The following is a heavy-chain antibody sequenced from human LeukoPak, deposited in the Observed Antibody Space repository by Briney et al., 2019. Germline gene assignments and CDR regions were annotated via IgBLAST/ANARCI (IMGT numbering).Heavy chain of an antibody. Sequence: SETLSLTCTVSGASISSNNYWVWIRQPPGKGLEWIGSFYYGDNTFYNPSLKSRITISGDSSKNQFSLKVTSVTAADTAVYYCGRYTQWLVRVDDWGQGTLVTVSS. CDR1: GASISSNNY. CDR3: GRYTQWLVRVDD. CDR2: FYYGDNT. J-gene: IGHJ4*02. V-gene: IGHV4-39*01. D-gene: IGHD6-19*01.